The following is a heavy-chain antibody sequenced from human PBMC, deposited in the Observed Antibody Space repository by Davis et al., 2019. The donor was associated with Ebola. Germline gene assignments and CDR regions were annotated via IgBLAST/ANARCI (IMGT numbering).Heavy chain of an antibody. CDR2: IKQDGSEK. J-gene: IGHJ4*02. D-gene: IGHD2-15*01. Sequence: PGGSLRLSCAASGFTFSSYWMSWVRQAPGKGLEWVANIKQDGSEKYYVDSVKGRFTISRDNAKNTLYLQMNSLRAEDTAVYYCARGVYCSGGNCYFPFDYWGQGTLVTVSS. CDR3: ARGVYCSGGNCYFPFDY. V-gene: IGHV3-7*01. CDR1: GFTFSSYW.